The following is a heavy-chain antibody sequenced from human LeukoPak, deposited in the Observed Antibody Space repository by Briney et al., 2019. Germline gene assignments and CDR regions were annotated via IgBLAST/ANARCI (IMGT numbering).Heavy chain of an antibody. CDR2: INDSGST. CDR3: ARCLWFGESRPYYYDY. V-gene: IGHV4-34*01. Sequence: SEPLSLTCAVYGGSFSGYYWSWIRQPPGKGLEWIGEINDSGSTNYNPSLSSRVTISVDTSMNQFSLKMRSVTAADTADYYCARCLWFGESRPYYYDYWGQGNLVTVST. D-gene: IGHD3-10*01. CDR1: GGSFSGYY. J-gene: IGHJ4*02.